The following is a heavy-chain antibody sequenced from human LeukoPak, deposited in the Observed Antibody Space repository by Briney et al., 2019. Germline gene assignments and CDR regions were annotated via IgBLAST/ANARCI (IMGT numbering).Heavy chain of an antibody. J-gene: IGHJ5*02. V-gene: IGHV3-53*01. CDR3: GRRSGNH. CDR2: IYSGGST. Sequence: GGSLRLSCAASGFTVSSDYMSWVRQAPGKGLEWVSVIYSGGSTYYADSVKGRFTISRDNSKNTLYLRMNSLRGEDTAVYYCGRRSGNHWGQGTLVTVSS. CDR1: GFTVSSDY. D-gene: IGHD1-1*01.